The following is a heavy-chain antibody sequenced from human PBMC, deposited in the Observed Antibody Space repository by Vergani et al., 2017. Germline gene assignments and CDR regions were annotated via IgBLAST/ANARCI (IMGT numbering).Heavy chain of an antibody. J-gene: IGHJ5*02. CDR2: IIPIFGTA. Sequence: QVQLVQSGAEVKKPGSSVKVSCKASGGTFSSYAISWVRQAPGQGLEWMGRIIPIFGTANYAQKFQGRVTITADESTSTAYMELSSLRSEDTAVYYCARVRRVTILEYDWFDPWGQGTLVTVSS. CDR3: ARVRRVTILEYDWFDP. D-gene: IGHD3-3*01. CDR1: GGTFSSYA. V-gene: IGHV1-69*18.